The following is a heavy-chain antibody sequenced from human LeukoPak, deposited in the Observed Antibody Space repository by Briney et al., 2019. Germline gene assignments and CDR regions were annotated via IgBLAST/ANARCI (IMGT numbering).Heavy chain of an antibody. V-gene: IGHV3-66*02. J-gene: IGHJ4*02. CDR2: IYSGGST. Sequence: PGGSLRLSXAASGFTVSSNYMSWVRQAPGKGLEWVSVIYSGGSTYYADSVKGRFTISRDNSKNTLYLQMNSLRAEDTAVYYCARLLPAALEDYWGQGTLVTVSS. CDR1: GFTVSSNY. D-gene: IGHD2-2*01. CDR3: ARLLPAALEDY.